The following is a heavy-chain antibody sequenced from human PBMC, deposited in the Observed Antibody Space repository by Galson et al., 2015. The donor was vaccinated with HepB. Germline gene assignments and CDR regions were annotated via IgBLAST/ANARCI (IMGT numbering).Heavy chain of an antibody. CDR2: INPNSGGT. J-gene: IGHJ5*02. CDR1: GYTFTGYY. V-gene: IGHV1-2*06. D-gene: IGHD3-10*01. CDR3: ARDLTGSFSTMVRGASWFDP. Sequence: SVKVSCKASGYTFTGYYMHWVRQAPGQGLEWMGRINPNSGGTNYAQKFQGRVTMTRDTSISTAYMELSSLRSEDTAVYYCARDLTGSFSTMVRGASWFDPWGQGTLVTVSS.